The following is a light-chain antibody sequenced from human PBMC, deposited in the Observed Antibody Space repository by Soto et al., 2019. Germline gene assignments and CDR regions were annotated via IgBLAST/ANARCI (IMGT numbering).Light chain of an antibody. Sequence: VMTQSPATLSVSPGDSATLSCRASQSVITNLAWYQQKTGQAPRLLIYGASTRAAIIPDRLSGSGSGTEFNLTISRLQSEDFAVYYCQKYNKWPRTFGQGTKVDI. CDR1: QSVITN. J-gene: IGKJ1*01. CDR2: GAS. CDR3: QKYNKWPRT. V-gene: IGKV3-15*01.